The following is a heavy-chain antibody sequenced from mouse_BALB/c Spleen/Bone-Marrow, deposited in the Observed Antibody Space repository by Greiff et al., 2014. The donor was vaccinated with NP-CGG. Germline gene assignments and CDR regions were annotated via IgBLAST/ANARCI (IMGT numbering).Heavy chain of an antibody. D-gene: IGHD2-3*01. CDR1: GYTFTSYI. Sequence: VHVKQSGPELVKPGASVKMSCKASGYTFTSYIMHWVKQKPGQGLEWIGYINPYNDGTKYNEKFKGKATLTSDKSSSTAYMELSSLTSEDSAVYYCARRWLPYAIDYWGQGTSVTVSS. CDR2: INPYNDGT. J-gene: IGHJ4*01. V-gene: IGHV1-14*01. CDR3: ARRWLPYAIDY.